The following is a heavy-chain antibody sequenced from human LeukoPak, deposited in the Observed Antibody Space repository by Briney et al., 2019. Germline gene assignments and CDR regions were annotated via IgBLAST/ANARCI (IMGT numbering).Heavy chain of an antibody. CDR3: ARSERWLHQGRAFDI. J-gene: IGHJ3*02. CDR1: GFTFSSYA. V-gene: IGHV3-23*01. CDR2: ISGSGGST. Sequence: PGGSLRLSCAASGFTFSSYAMSWVRQAPGKGLEWVSAISGSGGSTYYADSVKGRFTISRDNAKNSLYLQMNSLRAEDTAVYYCARSERWLHQGRAFDIWGQGTMVTVSS. D-gene: IGHD5-24*01.